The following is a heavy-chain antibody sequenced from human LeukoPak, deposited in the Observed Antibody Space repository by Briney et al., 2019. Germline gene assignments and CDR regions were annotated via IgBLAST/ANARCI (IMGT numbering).Heavy chain of an antibody. V-gene: IGHV3-74*01. J-gene: IGHJ6*03. Sequence: PGGSLRLSCAASGFTFSNYWMHWVRQDPGKGLVWVSFINPDGSTTNYADSVKGRFTISRDNAKNALYLQMNSLRAEDTAVYYCARSHVAGGTGDLYYMGVWGEGTTVTVSS. CDR1: GFTFSNYW. D-gene: IGHD7-27*01. CDR2: INPDGSTT. CDR3: ARSHVAGGTGDLYYMGV.